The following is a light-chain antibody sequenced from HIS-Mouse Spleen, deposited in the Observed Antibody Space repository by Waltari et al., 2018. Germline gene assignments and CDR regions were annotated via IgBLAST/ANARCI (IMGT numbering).Light chain of an antibody. CDR2: DAS. Sequence: EIVLTQSPATLSLSPGERATLSCRASQRVSSYLAWYPQKPGQAPRLLIYDASNRATGIPARFSGRGSGTDFTLTISSLEPEDFAVYYCQQRSNWPPITFGQGTRLEIK. V-gene: IGKV3-11*01. CDR3: QQRSNWPPIT. J-gene: IGKJ5*01. CDR1: QRVSSY.